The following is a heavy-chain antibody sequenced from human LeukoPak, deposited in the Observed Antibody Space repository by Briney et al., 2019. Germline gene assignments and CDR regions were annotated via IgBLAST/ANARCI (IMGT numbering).Heavy chain of an antibody. CDR3: VRDGQLGYDALDI. V-gene: IGHV6-1*01. D-gene: IGHD2-2*01. CDR2: TYYRSKWYN. J-gene: IGHJ3*02. CDR1: GDSVSSNTAA. Sequence: SQTLSPTCAISGDSVSSNTAAWNWIRQSPSRGLEWLGRTYYRSKWYNDYAVFVRGRITVNPDTSKNEFSLHLNSVTPEDTAVYYCVRDGQLGYDALDIWGQGTLVTVSS.